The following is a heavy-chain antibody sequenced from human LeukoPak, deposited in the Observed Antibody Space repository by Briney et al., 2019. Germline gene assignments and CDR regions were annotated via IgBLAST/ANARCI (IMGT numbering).Heavy chain of an antibody. V-gene: IGHV1-8*01. J-gene: IGHJ2*01. CDR3: ARSRGAAGTLFLYWYFDL. CDR2: MNPNSGNT. Sequence: ASVKVSCKASGYTFTSYDINWVRQATGQGLEWMGWMNPNSGNTGYAQKFQGRVTMTRNTSISTAYMELSSLRSDDTAVYYCARSRGAAGTLFLYWYFDLWGRGTLVTVSS. D-gene: IGHD6-13*01. CDR1: GYTFTSYD.